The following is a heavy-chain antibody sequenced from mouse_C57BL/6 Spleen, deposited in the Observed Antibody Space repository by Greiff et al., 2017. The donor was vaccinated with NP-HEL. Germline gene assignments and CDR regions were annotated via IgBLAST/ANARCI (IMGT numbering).Heavy chain of an antibody. D-gene: IGHD1-1*01. CDR1: GYTFTSYW. Sequence: VQLQQPGAELVKPGASVKLSCKASGYTFTSYWMHWVKQRPGQGLEWIGMIHPNSGSTNYNEKFKSKATLTVDKSSSTAYMQLSSLTSEDSAVYYCASYGSSYVGAMDYWGQGTSVTVSS. J-gene: IGHJ4*01. CDR2: IHPNSGST. CDR3: ASYGSSYVGAMDY. V-gene: IGHV1-64*01.